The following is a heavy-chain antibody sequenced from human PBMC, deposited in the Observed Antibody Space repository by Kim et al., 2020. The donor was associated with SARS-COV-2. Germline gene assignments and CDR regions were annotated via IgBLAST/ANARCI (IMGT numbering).Heavy chain of an antibody. D-gene: IGHD3-16*01. Sequence: GGSLRLSCAASGFTFSSYAMHWVRQAPGKGLEWVAVISYDGSNKYYADSVKGRFTISRDNSKNTLYLQMNSLRAEDTAVYYCARDTKGSGHYDYVWTGLGYWGQGTLVTVSS. CDR1: GFTFSSYA. J-gene: IGHJ4*02. CDR2: ISYDGSNK. V-gene: IGHV3-30-3*01. CDR3: ARDTKGSGHYDYVWTGLGY.